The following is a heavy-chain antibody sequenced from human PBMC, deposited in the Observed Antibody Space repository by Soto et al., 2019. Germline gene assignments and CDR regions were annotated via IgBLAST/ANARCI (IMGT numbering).Heavy chain of an antibody. D-gene: IGHD5-18*01. CDR3: ARGNTSLAPRLAFYYYYGMNV. V-gene: IGHV1-69*13. Sequence: SVKVSCKASGGTFSSYAISWVRQAPGQGLEWMGGIIPIFGTANYAQKFQGRVTITADESTSTAYMELSSLRSEDTAVYYCARGNTSLAPRLAFYYYYGMNVWRQGTTVTV. CDR1: GGTFSSYA. CDR2: IIPIFGTA. J-gene: IGHJ6*02.